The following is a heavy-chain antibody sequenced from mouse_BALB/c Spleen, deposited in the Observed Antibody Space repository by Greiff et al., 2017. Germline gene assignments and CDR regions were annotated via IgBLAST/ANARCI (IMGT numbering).Heavy chain of an antibody. V-gene: IGHV1-14*01. Sequence: VQLQQSGPELVKPGASVKMSCKASGYTFTSYVMHWVKQKPGQGLEWIGYINPYNDGTKYNEKFKGKATLTADKSSSTAYMELSSLTSEDSAVYCGTRSRGNGEYYAMDYWGQGTSVTVSS. D-gene: IGHD2-1*01. CDR1: GYTFTSYV. CDR3: TRSRGNGEYYAMDY. CDR2: INPYNDGT. J-gene: IGHJ4*01.